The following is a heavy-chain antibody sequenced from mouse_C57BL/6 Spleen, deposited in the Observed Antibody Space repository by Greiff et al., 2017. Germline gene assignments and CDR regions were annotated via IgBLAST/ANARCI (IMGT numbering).Heavy chain of an antibody. CDR1: GFTFSDYG. CDR2: ISSGSSTI. J-gene: IGHJ4*01. V-gene: IGHV5-17*01. Sequence: EVQLVESGGGLVKPGGSLKLSCAASGFTFSDYGMHWVRQAPEKGLEWVAYISSGSSTIYYEDTVKGRFTISRDNAKNTLFLQMTSLRSEDTAMYYCARAGDYLLAMDYWGQGTSVTVSS. CDR3: ARAGDYLLAMDY. D-gene: IGHD2-4*01.